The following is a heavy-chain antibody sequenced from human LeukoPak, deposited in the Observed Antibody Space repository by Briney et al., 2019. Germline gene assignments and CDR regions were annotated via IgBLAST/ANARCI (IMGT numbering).Heavy chain of an antibody. Sequence: GGSLRLSCAASGFTFSNAWMSWVRQAPGKGLEWVGRIKSKIDGGTTDYAALVKGRFTNSRDDSKNTLYLQMNSLKTEDTAVYYCTTSYGSGSYYKAYWGQGTLVTVSS. CDR2: IKSKIDGGTT. J-gene: IGHJ4*02. V-gene: IGHV3-15*01. CDR1: GFTFSNAW. CDR3: TTSYGSGSYYKAY. D-gene: IGHD3-10*01.